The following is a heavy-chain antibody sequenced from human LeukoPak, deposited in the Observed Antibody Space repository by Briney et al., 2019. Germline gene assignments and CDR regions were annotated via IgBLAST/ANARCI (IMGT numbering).Heavy chain of an antibody. Sequence: SETLSLTCTVCGGPISSSSYYWGWIRQPPGKVLELIGSIYYSGSTYNNPSLKSRVTQSVDTSKNQFSLKLSSVTAADTVVYYCARDAYYYGSGIIWGQGTMVTVSS. V-gene: IGHV4-39*01. D-gene: IGHD3-10*01. CDR3: ARDAYYYGSGII. CDR2: IYYSGST. CDR1: GGPISSSSYY. J-gene: IGHJ3*02.